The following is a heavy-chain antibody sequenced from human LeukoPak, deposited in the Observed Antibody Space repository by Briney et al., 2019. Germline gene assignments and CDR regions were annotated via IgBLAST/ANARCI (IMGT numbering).Heavy chain of an antibody. CDR1: GFTFSDYY. CDR3: ARDLEFREWELPDGESFDY. V-gene: IGHV3-11*01. D-gene: IGHD1-26*01. J-gene: IGHJ4*02. CDR2: ISSSGSTI. Sequence: GGSLRLSCAASGFTFSDYYMSWIRQAPGKGLEWVSYISSSGSTIYYADSVKGRFTISRDNAKNSLYLQMNSLRAEDTAVYYCARDLEFREWELPDGESFDYWGQGTLVTVSS.